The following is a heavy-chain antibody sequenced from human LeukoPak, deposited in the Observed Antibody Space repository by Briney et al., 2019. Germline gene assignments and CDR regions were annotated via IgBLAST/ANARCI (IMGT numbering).Heavy chain of an antibody. CDR2: INHSGST. J-gene: IGHJ4*02. CDR1: GGSFSGYY. V-gene: IGHV4-34*01. D-gene: IGHD6-19*01. Sequence: SETLSLTCAVYGGSFSGYYWSWIRQPPGKGLEWIGEINHSGSTNYNPSPKSRVTISVDTSKNQFSLKLSSVTAADTAVYYCARAKGTYSSGWYLPTYYFDYWGQGTLVTVSS. CDR3: ARAKGTYSSGWYLPTYYFDY.